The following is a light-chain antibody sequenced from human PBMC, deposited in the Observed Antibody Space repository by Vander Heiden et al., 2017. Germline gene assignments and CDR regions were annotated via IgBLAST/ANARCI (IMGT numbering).Light chain of an antibody. V-gene: IGLV1-40*01. J-gene: IGLJ2*01. CDR1: SSNIGAGYD. CDR2: GNS. Sequence: QSVLTQPPSVSGAPGQRVTISCTGSSSNIGAGYDVHWYQHLPGPPPKRRSDGNSNRPSGVPDRFSGSKAGTSASLPITGLQAEDEADDYCQSYDSSRSGVGCGGGTKLT. CDR3: QSYDSSRSGVG.